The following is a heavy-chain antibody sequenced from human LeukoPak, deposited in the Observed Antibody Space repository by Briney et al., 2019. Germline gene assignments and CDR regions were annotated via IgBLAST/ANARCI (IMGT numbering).Heavy chain of an antibody. D-gene: IGHD1-26*01. Sequence: ASVKVSCKASGYTFTSYGISWVRQATGQGLEWMGWMNPNSGNTGYAQKFQGRVTMTRNTSISTAYMELSSLRSEDTAVYYCASISKVGATIDYWGQGTLVTVSS. CDR1: GYTFTSYG. J-gene: IGHJ4*02. V-gene: IGHV1-8*02. CDR3: ASISKVGATIDY. CDR2: MNPNSGNT.